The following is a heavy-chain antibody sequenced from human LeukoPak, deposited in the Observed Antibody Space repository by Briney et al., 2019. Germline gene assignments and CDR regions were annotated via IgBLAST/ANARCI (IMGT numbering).Heavy chain of an antibody. J-gene: IGHJ6*03. CDR1: GGSFSGYY. Sequence: PSETLSLTCAVYGGSFSGYYWSWIRQPPGKGLEWIGEINHSGSTNYNPSLKSRVTISVDTSKNQFSLKLSSVTAADTAVYYCARRKKYQLPNQGLFSSTSYYYYYMDAWGKGTTVTVSS. CDR2: INHSGST. D-gene: IGHD2-2*01. V-gene: IGHV4-34*01. CDR3: ARRKKYQLPNQGLFSSTSYYYYYMDA.